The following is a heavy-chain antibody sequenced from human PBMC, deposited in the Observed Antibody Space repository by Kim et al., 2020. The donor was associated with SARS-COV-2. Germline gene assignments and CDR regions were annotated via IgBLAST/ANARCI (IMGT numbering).Heavy chain of an antibody. J-gene: IGHJ3*02. Sequence: GGSLRLSCAASGFTFSSYAMSWVRQAPGKGLEWVSAISGSGGSTYYADSVKGRFTISRDNSKNTLYLQMNSLRAEDTAVYYCAKSLRFQDYYGSGIGAFDIWGQGTMVTVSS. CDR1: GFTFSSYA. D-gene: IGHD3-10*01. CDR3: AKSLRFQDYYGSGIGAFDI. V-gene: IGHV3-23*01. CDR2: ISGSGGST.